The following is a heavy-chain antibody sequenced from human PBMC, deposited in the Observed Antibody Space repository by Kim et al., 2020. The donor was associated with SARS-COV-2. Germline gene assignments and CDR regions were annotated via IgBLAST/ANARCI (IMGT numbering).Heavy chain of an antibody. Sequence: SETLSLICTVSGGSISSSSYYWGWIRQPPGKGLEWIGSIYYSGSTYYNPSLKSRVTISVDTSKNQFSLKLSSVTAADTAVYYCARHSQRITIFGVVISGAFDIWGQGTMVTVSS. V-gene: IGHV4-39*01. CDR1: GGSISSSSYY. CDR2: IYYSGST. D-gene: IGHD3-3*01. J-gene: IGHJ3*02. CDR3: ARHSQRITIFGVVISGAFDI.